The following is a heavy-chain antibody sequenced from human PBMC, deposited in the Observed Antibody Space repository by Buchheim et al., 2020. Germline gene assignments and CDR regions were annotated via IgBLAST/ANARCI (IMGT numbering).Heavy chain of an antibody. Sequence: QVQLVESGGGVVQPGRSLRLSCAASGFTFSSYAMHWVRQAPGKGLEWVAVISYDGSNKYYADSVKGRFTISRDNSKKTLYLQMNSLRAEDTAVYYCARDTPPSSPMGYYYYGMDVWGQGTT. CDR2: ISYDGSNK. D-gene: IGHD3-10*01. J-gene: IGHJ6*02. V-gene: IGHV3-30-3*01. CDR3: ARDTPPSSPMGYYYYGMDV. CDR1: GFTFSSYA.